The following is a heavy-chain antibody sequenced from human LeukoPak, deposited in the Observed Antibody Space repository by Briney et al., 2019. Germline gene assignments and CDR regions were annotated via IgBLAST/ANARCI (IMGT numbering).Heavy chain of an antibody. D-gene: IGHD3-22*01. V-gene: IGHV1-69*05. J-gene: IGHJ4*02. CDR3: ARDSRRDYYVSSGPYGAFDY. CDR2: IIPIFGTA. CDR1: GGTFSSYA. Sequence: SVKVSCKASGGTFSSYAISWVRQAPGQGLEWMGRIIPIFGTANYAQKFQGRVTITTDESTSTAYMELSSLKSEDTAVYYCARDSRRDYYVSSGPYGAFDYWGQGTLVTVSS.